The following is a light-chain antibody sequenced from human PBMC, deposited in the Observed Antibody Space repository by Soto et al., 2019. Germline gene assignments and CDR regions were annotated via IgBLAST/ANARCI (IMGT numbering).Light chain of an antibody. CDR3: QQSYSSPPT. Sequence: DIQMTQSPSSLSASVGDRVTITCRASQSINTYLNWYQQKPGKAPKLLIYAAFSLQSGVPSRFSGSGSGTDFTLTISSLQPEDFATYFCQQSYSSPPTFGGGTKVEIK. V-gene: IGKV1-39*01. CDR1: QSINTY. J-gene: IGKJ4*01. CDR2: AAF.